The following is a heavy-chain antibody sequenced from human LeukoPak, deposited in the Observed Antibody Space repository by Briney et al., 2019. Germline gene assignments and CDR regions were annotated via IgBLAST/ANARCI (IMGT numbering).Heavy chain of an antibody. CDR3: ARGKYDILTGYSPLLGNWFDP. CDR2: INPSGGST. J-gene: IGHJ5*02. D-gene: IGHD3-9*01. CDR1: GYTFTSYY. V-gene: IGHV1-46*01. Sequence: ASVKVSCKASGYTFTSYYMHWVRQAPGQGLEWMGIINPSGGSTSYAQKFQGRVTMTRDTSTSTVYMELSSLRSEDTAVYYCARGKYDILTGYSPLLGNWFDPWGQGTLVTVSS.